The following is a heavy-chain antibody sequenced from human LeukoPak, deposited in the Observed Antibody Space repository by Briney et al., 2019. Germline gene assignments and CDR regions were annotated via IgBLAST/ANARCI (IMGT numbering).Heavy chain of an antibody. Sequence: GGSLRLSCAGSGFTFSDYYMSWIRQAPGKGLEWVSYISSSGSTIYYADSVKGRFTISRDNAKNSLYLQMNSLRAEDTAVYYCARDRAPKLEFYAFDIWGQGTMVTVSS. CDR1: GFTFSDYY. V-gene: IGHV3-11*01. CDR2: ISSSGSTI. J-gene: IGHJ3*02. CDR3: ARDRAPKLEFYAFDI. D-gene: IGHD1-1*01.